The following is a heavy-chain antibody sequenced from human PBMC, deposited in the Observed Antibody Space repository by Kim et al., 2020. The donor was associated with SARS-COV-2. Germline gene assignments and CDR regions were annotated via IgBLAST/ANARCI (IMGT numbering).Heavy chain of an antibody. V-gene: IGHV3-53*01. CDR1: GFTVSNNY. CDR2: IYSGGST. D-gene: IGHD2-8*02. Sequence: GGSLRLSCAASGFTVSNNYMIWVRQARGKWMEWVSVIYSGGSTNYADSVKGRFTVSRDTSKNTLFLQMTRVRAEDMAVYHCARGGYCTGGSCYSDYWG. J-gene: IGHJ4*03. CDR3: ARGGYCTGGSCYSDY.